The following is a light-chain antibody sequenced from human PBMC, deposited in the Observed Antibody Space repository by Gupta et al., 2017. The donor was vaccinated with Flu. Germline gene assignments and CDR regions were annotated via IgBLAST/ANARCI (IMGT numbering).Light chain of an antibody. CDR3: SYSKSINTLHVM. J-gene: IGLJ3*02. V-gene: IGLV2-14*03. CDR2: YVS. CDR1: SSDVGDYKN. Sequence: SALTQPASVSGSPGQSMTISCTGTSSDVGDYKNVSWYQQHPGNDPPLLMSYVSYRPSGVSTRFFCDTNCDNASPITYXRXAEEDAXNYCSYSKSINTLHVMFGGGTRLTVL.